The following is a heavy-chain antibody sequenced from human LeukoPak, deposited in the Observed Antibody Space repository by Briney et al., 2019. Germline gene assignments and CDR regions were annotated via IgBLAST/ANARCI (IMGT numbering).Heavy chain of an antibody. Sequence: GGSLRLSCAASGFTFSSYSMNWVRQAPGKGLECVSSISSSSSYIYYADSVKGRFTISRDNAKNSLYLQMNSLRAEDTAVYYCARDAYYGSGSYDYWGQGTLVTVSS. V-gene: IGHV3-21*01. CDR2: ISSSSSYI. J-gene: IGHJ4*02. CDR3: ARDAYYGSGSYDY. D-gene: IGHD3-10*01. CDR1: GFTFSSYS.